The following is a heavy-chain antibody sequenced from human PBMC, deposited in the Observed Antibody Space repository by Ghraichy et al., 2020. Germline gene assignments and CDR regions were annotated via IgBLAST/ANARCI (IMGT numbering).Heavy chain of an antibody. CDR1: GFTFSTFW. CDR3: TKGGHSAVF. J-gene: IGHJ4*02. CDR2: INQYGSET. Sequence: GGSLRLSCAASGFTFSTFWISWVRQAPGKGLEWLANINQYGSETHYVDSIKGRFTISRDNGKNSLYLQMNSLRAEDTALDYCTKGGHSAVFWCQGTLVTVSS. V-gene: IGHV3-7*03. D-gene: IGHD3-10*01.